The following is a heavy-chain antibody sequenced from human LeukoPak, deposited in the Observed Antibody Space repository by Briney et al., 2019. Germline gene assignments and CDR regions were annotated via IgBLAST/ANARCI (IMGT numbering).Heavy chain of an antibody. CDR3: AKEGDYYGSGSHRDAFDM. V-gene: IGHV3-64*01. D-gene: IGHD3-10*01. Sequence: PGGSLRLSCAASGFTFSSYAMHWVRQAPGKGLEYVSAISSNGGSTYYANSVKGRFTISRDNSKNTLYLQMGSLRAEDMAVYYCAKEGDYYGSGSHRDAFDMWGQGTMVTVSS. CDR2: ISSNGGST. J-gene: IGHJ3*02. CDR1: GFTFSSYA.